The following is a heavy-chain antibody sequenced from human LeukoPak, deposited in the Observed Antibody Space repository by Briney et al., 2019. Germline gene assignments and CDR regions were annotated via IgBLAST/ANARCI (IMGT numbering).Heavy chain of an antibody. V-gene: IGHV4-34*01. CDR1: GGSFSGYY. D-gene: IGHD6-13*01. CDR2: INHSGST. Sequence: SETLSLTCAVYGGSFSGYYWSWIRQPPGKGLEWIGEINHSGSTNYNPSLKSRVTISVDTSKNQFSLKLSSVTAADTAVYYCARGTNSSSWYAIFDYWSQGTLVTVSS. J-gene: IGHJ4*02. CDR3: ARGTNSSSWYAIFDY.